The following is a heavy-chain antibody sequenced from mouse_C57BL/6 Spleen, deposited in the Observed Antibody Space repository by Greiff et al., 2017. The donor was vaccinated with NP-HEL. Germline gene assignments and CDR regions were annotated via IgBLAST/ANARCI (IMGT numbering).Heavy chain of an antibody. D-gene: IGHD2-2*01. Sequence: VQLQQSGAELVRPGASVTLSCKASGYTFTDYEMHWVKQTPVHGLEWIGAIDPETGGTAYNQKFKGKAILTADKSSSTAYIELRSLTSEDSAVYYCTRRSGYPAGFAYWGKGTLVTVSA. J-gene: IGHJ3*01. CDR2: IDPETGGT. V-gene: IGHV1-15*01. CDR3: TRRSGYPAGFAY. CDR1: GYTFTDYE.